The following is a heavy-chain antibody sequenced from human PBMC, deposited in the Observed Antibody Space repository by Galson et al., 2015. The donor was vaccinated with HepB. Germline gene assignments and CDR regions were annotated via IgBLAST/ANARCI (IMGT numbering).Heavy chain of an antibody. D-gene: IGHD6-19*01. CDR1: GYTFINYG. J-gene: IGHJ6*01. Sequence: SVKVSCKASGYTFINYGITWVRQAPGQGLEWLGWISTFNGNTNYAQKLQGRVTMTTDTSTSTAYMDLRSLRSDDTAVYYCARGYSSGLTTSCYYGLDVWGQGTTVTVSS. V-gene: IGHV1-18*01. CDR3: ARGYSSGLTTSCYYGLDV. CDR2: ISTFNGNT.